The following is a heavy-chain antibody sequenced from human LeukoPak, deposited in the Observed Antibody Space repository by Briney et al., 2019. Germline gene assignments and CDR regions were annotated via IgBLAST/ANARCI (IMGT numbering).Heavy chain of an antibody. CDR2: INHSGST. CDR1: GGSISSSRYY. D-gene: IGHD3-9*01. Sequence: SETLSLTCTVSGGSISSSRYYWSWIRQPPGNGLEWIGEINHSGSTNYNPSLKSRVTISVDTSKNQFSLKLSSVTAADTAVYYCARVGPGLRYFDWFDPWGQGTLVTVSS. J-gene: IGHJ5*02. CDR3: ARVGPGLRYFDWFDP. V-gene: IGHV4-39*07.